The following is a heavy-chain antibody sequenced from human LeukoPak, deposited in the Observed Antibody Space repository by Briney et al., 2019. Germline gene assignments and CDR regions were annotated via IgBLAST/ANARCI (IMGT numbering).Heavy chain of an antibody. CDR1: GFTFGDYA. D-gene: IGHD3-9*01. V-gene: IGHV3-49*03. CDR2: IRSKAYGGTT. Sequence: GRSLRLSCTASGFTFGDYAMSWFRQAPGKGLEWVGFIRSKAYGGTTEYAASVKGRFTISRDDSKSIAYLQMNSLKTEDTAVYYCTRDTFNDILTGYYVYWGQGTLVTVSS. J-gene: IGHJ4*02. CDR3: TRDTFNDILTGYYVY.